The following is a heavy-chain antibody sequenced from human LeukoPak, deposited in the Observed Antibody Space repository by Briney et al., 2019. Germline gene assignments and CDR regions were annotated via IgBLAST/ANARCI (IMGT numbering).Heavy chain of an antibody. J-gene: IGHJ3*02. CDR3: ARVPDAFDI. V-gene: IGHV4-59*08. CDR2: IYYSGST. CDR1: GGSISSYY. Sequence: SETLSLTCTVSGGSISSYYWSWIRQPPGKGLEWIGYIYYSGSTNYNPSLKSRVTISVDTSKKQFSLKLSSVTAADTAIYYCARVPDAFDIWGQGTMVTISS. D-gene: IGHD2-2*01.